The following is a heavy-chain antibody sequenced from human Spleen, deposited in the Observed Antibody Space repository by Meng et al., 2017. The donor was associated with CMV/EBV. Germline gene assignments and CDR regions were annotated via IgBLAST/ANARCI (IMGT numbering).Heavy chain of an antibody. Sequence: ASVKVSCKASGYTFTGYYIHWVRQAPGQGLEWMGWINPSSGATDYTQKFQGRVTVTSDTSIRTAYMELSGLTSDDTAVYYCGREFPRWGLEFDYWGQGTLVTVSS. V-gene: IGHV1-2*02. CDR1: GYTFTGYY. CDR2: INPSSGAT. J-gene: IGHJ4*02. D-gene: IGHD2-21*02. CDR3: GREFPRWGLEFDY.